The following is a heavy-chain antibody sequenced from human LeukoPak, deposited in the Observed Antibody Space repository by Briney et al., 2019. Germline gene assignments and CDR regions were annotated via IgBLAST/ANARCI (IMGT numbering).Heavy chain of an antibody. CDR3: AKDKLPSVGYMDV. CDR2: ISWDGGST. CDR1: GFTFYDYA. D-gene: IGHD1-1*01. J-gene: IGHJ6*03. V-gene: IGHV3-43D*03. Sequence: GSLRLSCAASGFTFYDYAMHWVRQAPGKGLEWVSLISWDGGSTYYADSVKGRFTISRDNSKNSLYLQMNSLRAEDTALYYCAKDKLPSVGYMDVWGKGTTVTVSS.